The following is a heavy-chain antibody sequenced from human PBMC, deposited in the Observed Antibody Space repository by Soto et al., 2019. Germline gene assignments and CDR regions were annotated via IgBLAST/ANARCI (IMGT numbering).Heavy chain of an antibody. V-gene: IGHV3-9*01. D-gene: IGHD3-10*01. CDR3: AKDRGSGSYAANYYYYGMDV. J-gene: IGHJ6*02. CDR1: GFTFDDYA. CDR2: VNWNSGRI. Sequence: EEQLVESGGGLVQPGRSLRLSCAASGFTFDDYAMHWVRQAPGKGLEWVSGVNWNSGRIGYADSVKGRFTISRDNAKTSLYLQMNSLRAEDTALYYCAKDRGSGSYAANYYYYGMDVWGQGTTVTVSS.